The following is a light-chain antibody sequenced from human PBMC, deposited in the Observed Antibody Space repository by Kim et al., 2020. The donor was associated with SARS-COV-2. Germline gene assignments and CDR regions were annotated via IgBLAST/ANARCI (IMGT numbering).Light chain of an antibody. CDR1: QSVFYNSNNKNC. CDR2: WAS. Sequence: RATINCKSSQSVFYNSNNKNCLAWYQHKPGQPPRLLIYWASTRESGVPDRFSGSGSGTDFTLTISSLQAEDVAVYYCQQYYTTPYTFGQGTKLEIK. CDR3: QQYYTTPYT. J-gene: IGKJ2*01. V-gene: IGKV4-1*01.